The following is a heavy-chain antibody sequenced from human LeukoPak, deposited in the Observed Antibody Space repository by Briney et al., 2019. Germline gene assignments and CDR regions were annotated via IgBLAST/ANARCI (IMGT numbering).Heavy chain of an antibody. CDR3: ARGQGATVPQVGKNWFDT. J-gene: IGHJ5*02. Sequence: SETLSLTCAVYVDSFSNYYWNWIRQTPGKGLEWIGEVNESGGTNINPSLRSRIILSVNTSKNQFSLKLISMTAADTDIYYCARGQGATVPQVGKNWFDTWGRGTGVIVSS. D-gene: IGHD1-26*01. V-gene: IGHV4-34*01. CDR2: VNESGGT. CDR1: VDSFSNYY.